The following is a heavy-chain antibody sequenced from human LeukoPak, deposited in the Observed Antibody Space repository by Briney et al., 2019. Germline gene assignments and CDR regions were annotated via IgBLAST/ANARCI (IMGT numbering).Heavy chain of an antibody. V-gene: IGHV3-30*18. D-gene: IGHD6-13*01. CDR2: ISYDGSNT. J-gene: IGHJ4*02. CDR1: GFTFSSYG. Sequence: GGSLRLSCAAPGFTFSSYGMHWVRQAPGKGLEWVAVISYDGSNTYYADSVKGRFTISRNNSKNTLYLQMNSLRAEDTAVYYCAKERDISSSRYLSNYFDYWGQGTLVIVSS. CDR3: AKERDISSSRYLSNYFDY.